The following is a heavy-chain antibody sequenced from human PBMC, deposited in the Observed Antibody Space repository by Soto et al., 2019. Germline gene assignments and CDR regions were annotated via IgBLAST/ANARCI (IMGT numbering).Heavy chain of an antibody. Sequence: PGRSLRLSCAASGFTLISYAMSWVRQAPGKGLEWVSAISGSGNRTFHADSVKGRFTISRDNSKNALYLQMNSLRVEDTAVYYCAKEVTSGSYSHYYYGLDVWGQGTTVTVSS. D-gene: IGHD1-26*01. CDR2: ISGSGNRT. V-gene: IGHV3-23*01. CDR3: AKEVTSGSYSHYYYGLDV. J-gene: IGHJ6*02. CDR1: GFTLISYA.